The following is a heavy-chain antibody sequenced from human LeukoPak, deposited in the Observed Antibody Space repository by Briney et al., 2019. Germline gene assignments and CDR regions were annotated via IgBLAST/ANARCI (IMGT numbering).Heavy chain of an antibody. Sequence: SETLSLTCTVCGGSISSYYWSLIRQPAGKGLEWIGRIYTSGSTNYNPSLKSRVTMSVDTSKNQFSLKLSSVTAADTAVYYCAREHWYSGSYYPFDYWGQGTLVTVSS. J-gene: IGHJ4*02. V-gene: IGHV4-4*07. D-gene: IGHD1-26*01. CDR1: GGSISSYY. CDR2: IYTSGST. CDR3: AREHWYSGSYYPFDY.